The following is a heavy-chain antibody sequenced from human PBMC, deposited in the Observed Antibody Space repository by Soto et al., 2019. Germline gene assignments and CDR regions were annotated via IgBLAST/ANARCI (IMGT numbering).Heavy chain of an antibody. CDR3: AKDYLGYSSSWYVAY. D-gene: IGHD6-13*01. CDR2: ISGSGGST. V-gene: IGHV3-23*01. Sequence: WVSLRLSCAASGFTFSSYPMSWFLQPPGKGLEWVSAISGSGGSTYYEDSVKGWFTISRDNSKNTLYLQMNSLRAEDTAVYYCAKDYLGYSSSWYVAYWGQGTLVTVSS. J-gene: IGHJ4*02. CDR1: GFTFSSYP.